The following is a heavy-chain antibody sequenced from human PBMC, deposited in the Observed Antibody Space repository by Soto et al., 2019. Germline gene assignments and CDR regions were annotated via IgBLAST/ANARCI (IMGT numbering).Heavy chain of an antibody. CDR3: ARFGDCPDQCYYYYGMDV. J-gene: IGHJ6*02. Sequence: QVQLVQSGAEVKKPGASVKVSCKASGYTFTNYGFSWVRQAPGQGLEWMGWISAYNGNTNYAQKLQGRVTMTTDTSTSTAYMELRSLRSDDTAVYYCARFGDCPDQCYYYYGMDVWGQGTTVTVSS. CDR1: GYTFTNYG. V-gene: IGHV1-18*04. CDR2: ISAYNGNT. D-gene: IGHD2-21*02.